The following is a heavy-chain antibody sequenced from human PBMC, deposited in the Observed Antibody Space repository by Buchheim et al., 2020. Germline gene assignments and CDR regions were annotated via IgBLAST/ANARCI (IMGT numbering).Heavy chain of an antibody. CDR3: ARGDYYGSGSYSPDYYYYYGMDV. V-gene: IGHV3-30-3*01. CDR2: ISYDGSNK. CDR1: GFTFSSYA. J-gene: IGHJ6*02. Sequence: VQLVESGGGVVQPGRSLRLSCAASGFTFSSYAMHWVRQAPGKGLEWVAVISYDGSNKYYADSVKGRFTISRDNSKNTLYLQMNSLRAEDTAVYYCARGDYYGSGSYSPDYYYYYGMDVWGQGTT. D-gene: IGHD3-10*01.